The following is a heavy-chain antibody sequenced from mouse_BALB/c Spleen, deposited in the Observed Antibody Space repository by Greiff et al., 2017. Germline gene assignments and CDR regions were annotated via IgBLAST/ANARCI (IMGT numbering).Heavy chain of an antibody. D-gene: IGHD2-2*01. CDR1: GFTFSSYT. CDR2: ISNGGGST. J-gene: IGHJ1*01. V-gene: IGHV5-12-2*01. CDR3: AGHGLRRYFDV. Sequence: EVQGVESGGGLVQPGGSLKLSCAASGFTFSSYTMSWVRQTPEKRLEWVAYISNGGGSTYYPDTVKGRFTISRDNAKNTLYLQMSSLKSEDTAMYYCAGHGLRRYFDVWGAGTTVTVSS.